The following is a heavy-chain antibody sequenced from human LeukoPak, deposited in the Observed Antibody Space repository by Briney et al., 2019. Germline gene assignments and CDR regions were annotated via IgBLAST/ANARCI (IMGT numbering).Heavy chain of an antibody. CDR3: ARMEASSGWYRKYYYYMDV. CDR2: ISAYNGNT. D-gene: IGHD6-19*01. Sequence: ASVKVSCRASGYTFTSYGISWVRQAPGQGLEWMGWISAYNGNTNYAQKLQGRVTMTTDTSTSTAYMELRSLRSDDTAVYYCARMEASSGWYRKYYYYMDVWGKGTTVTISS. CDR1: GYTFTSYG. J-gene: IGHJ6*03. V-gene: IGHV1-18*01.